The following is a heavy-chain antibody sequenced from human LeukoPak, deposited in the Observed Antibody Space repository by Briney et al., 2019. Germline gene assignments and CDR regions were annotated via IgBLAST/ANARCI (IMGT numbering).Heavy chain of an antibody. J-gene: IGHJ4*02. CDR2: ILYSGST. Sequence: SETLSLTCILSVGSIRSSNYYWGWVRQPPGEGLEWIGSILYSGSTYYNPSRKSRVTISVDTSKNQFSLRLISVTAADTAVYYCASLRIIECAGRPYGWGQGTLVTV. CDR1: VGSIRSSNYY. D-gene: IGHD3-10*02. V-gene: IGHV4-39*01. CDR3: ASLRIIECAGRPYG.